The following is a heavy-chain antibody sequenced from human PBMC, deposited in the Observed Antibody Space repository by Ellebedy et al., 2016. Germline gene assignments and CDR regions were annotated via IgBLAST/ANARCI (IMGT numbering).Heavy chain of an antibody. Sequence: SETLSLXXTVSGGSISSGGYYWSWIRQHPGKGLEWIGYIYYSGSTYYNPSLKSRVTISVDTSKNQFSLKLSSVTAADTAVYYCARGSFIYCSGGSCYPVGAFDIWGQGTMVTVSS. CDR3: ARGSFIYCSGGSCYPVGAFDI. V-gene: IGHV4-31*03. CDR2: IYYSGST. CDR1: GGSISSGGYY. J-gene: IGHJ3*02. D-gene: IGHD2-15*01.